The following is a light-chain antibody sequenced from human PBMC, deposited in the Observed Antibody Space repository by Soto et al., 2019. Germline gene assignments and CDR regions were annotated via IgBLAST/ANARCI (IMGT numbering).Light chain of an antibody. V-gene: IGLV1-47*01. Sequence: QSVLTQPPSASGTPGHRVPILCSGSSPNIERNFVSWYHQLPGTTPRLLTFRNTQRPSGVPDRFSGSKSGTSASLAISALRSEDEEDYYCSVWDDSLRGRLFGGGTKLTVL. CDR1: SPNIERNF. CDR2: RNT. CDR3: SVWDDSLRGRL. J-gene: IGLJ2*01.